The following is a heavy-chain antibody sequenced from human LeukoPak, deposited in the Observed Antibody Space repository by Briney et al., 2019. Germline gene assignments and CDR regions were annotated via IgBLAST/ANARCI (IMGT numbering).Heavy chain of an antibody. Sequence: PGGSLRLSCAASGFTVSSNHMSWVRQAPGKGLEWVSVIYSGGSTYYADSVKGRFTISRDNSKNTLYLQMNSLRAEDTAVYYCANAHSSSWQFDYWGQGTLVTVSS. J-gene: IGHJ4*02. CDR3: ANAHSSSWQFDY. CDR2: IYSGGST. V-gene: IGHV3-66*01. CDR1: GFTVSSNH. D-gene: IGHD6-13*01.